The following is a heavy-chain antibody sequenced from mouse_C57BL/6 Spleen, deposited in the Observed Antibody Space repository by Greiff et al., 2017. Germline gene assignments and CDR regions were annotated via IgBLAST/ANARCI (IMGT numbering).Heavy chain of an antibody. CDR3: ANPHYYGSSYYFDY. Sequence: QVQLQQPGAELVKPGASVKLSCKASGYTFTSYWMHWVKQRPGQGLEWIGMIHPNSGSTNYNEKFKSKATLTVDKSSSTAYMQLSSLTSEDSAVYDCANPHYYGSSYYFDYWGQGTTLTVSS. J-gene: IGHJ2*01. CDR2: IHPNSGST. D-gene: IGHD1-1*01. CDR1: GYTFTSYW. V-gene: IGHV1-64*01.